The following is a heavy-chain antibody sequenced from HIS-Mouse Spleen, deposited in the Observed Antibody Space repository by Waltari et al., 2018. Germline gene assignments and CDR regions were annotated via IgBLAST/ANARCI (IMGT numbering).Heavy chain of an antibody. CDR2: INHSGST. CDR1: GGSFSGYY. D-gene: IGHD1-26*01. J-gene: IGHJ3*02. V-gene: IGHV4-34*01. CDR3: ARGVLGSYYAFDI. Sequence: QVQLQQWGAGLLKPSETLSLTVPVSGGSFSGYYWSWIRTPPGKGLEWIGEINHSGSTNYNPSLKSRVTISVDTSKNQFSLKLSSVTAADTAVYYCARGVLGSYYAFDIWGQGTMVTVSS.